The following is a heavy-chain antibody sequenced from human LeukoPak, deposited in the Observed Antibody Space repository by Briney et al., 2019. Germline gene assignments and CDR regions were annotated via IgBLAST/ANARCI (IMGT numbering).Heavy chain of an antibody. CDR2: INPSGGST. V-gene: IGHV1-46*01. CDR3: ARGGIAAAAFDY. J-gene: IGHJ4*02. Sequence: ASVKVSCKASGYTCTSYYMNWVRQAPGQGLEWMGIINPSGGSTSYAQKFQGRVTMTRDTSTSTVYMELSSLRSEDTAVYYCARGGIAAAAFDYWGQGTLVTVSS. D-gene: IGHD6-13*01. CDR1: GYTCTSYY.